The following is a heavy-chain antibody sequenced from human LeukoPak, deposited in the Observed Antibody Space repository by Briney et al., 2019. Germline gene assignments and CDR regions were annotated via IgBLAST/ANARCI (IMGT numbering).Heavy chain of an antibody. V-gene: IGHV1-18*01. J-gene: IGHJ4*02. Sequence: ASVKVSCKASGCTFTSYGISWVRQAPGQGLEWMGWISAYNGNTNYAQKLQGRVTMTRDTSTSTVYMELSSLRSEDTAVYYCARDGEVYGEYYFDYWGQGTLVTVSS. CDR2: ISAYNGNT. D-gene: IGHD4-17*01. CDR3: ARDGEVYGEYYFDY. CDR1: GCTFTSYG.